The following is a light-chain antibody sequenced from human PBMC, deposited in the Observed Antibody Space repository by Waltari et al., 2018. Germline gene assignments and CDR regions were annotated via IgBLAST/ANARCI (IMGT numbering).Light chain of an antibody. CDR2: WAS. CDR3: QQYYSTPIT. CDR1: QSVLYSSNNKNY. V-gene: IGKV4-1*01. J-gene: IGKJ5*01. Sequence: DIVMTQSLDSLAVSLGERATINCKSSQSVLYSSNNKNYLAGYQQKPRQPPNLLICWASTRESGVSDRFNGSGSGTDFTLTISSLQAEDVAVYYCQQYYSTPITFGQGTRLEI.